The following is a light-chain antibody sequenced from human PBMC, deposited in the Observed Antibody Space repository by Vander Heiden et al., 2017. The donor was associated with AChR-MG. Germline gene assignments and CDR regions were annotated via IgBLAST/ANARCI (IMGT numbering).Light chain of an antibody. CDR3: SSYISSSTFVV. Sequence: QSALTQPPSVSGSPGQSVTISCTGTSSDVDSYDRVSWYQQPPGTAPKLIIYEVSNRPSGVPDRFSGSKSGNTASLTISGLQAADEADYYCSSYISSSTFVVFGGGTKLTGL. CDR2: EVS. CDR1: SSDVDSYDR. J-gene: IGLJ2*01. V-gene: IGLV2-18*02.